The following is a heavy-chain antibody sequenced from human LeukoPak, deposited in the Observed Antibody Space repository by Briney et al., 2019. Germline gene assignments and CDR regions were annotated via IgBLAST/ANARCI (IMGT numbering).Heavy chain of an antibody. CDR3: ARGGNWSPYGMDV. J-gene: IGHJ6*02. V-gene: IGHV1-46*01. CDR1: GYTFTSYY. Sequence: ASVKVSCKASGYTFTSYYMHWVRQAPGQGLEWMGIINPSGGSTSYAQKFQGRVTMTRDASISTAYMELSRLRSDDTAVYYCARGGNWSPYGMDVWGQGTTVTVSS. CDR2: INPSGGST. D-gene: IGHD2/OR15-2a*01.